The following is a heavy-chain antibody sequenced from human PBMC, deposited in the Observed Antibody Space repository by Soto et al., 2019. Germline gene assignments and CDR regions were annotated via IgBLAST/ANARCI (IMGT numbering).Heavy chain of an antibody. Sequence: PGGSLILSCAASGFTFSSYHMSWVRQAPGKGLEWVSSISGSGGNTYYADSVKGRFTISRDNSKNTLYLQMNSLRAEDTAVYYCAKVWLLVGGTMGYGFDFWGQGTMVTVSS. CDR1: GFTFSSYH. D-gene: IGHD1-26*01. CDR3: AKVWLLVGGTMGYGFDF. V-gene: IGHV3-23*01. CDR2: ISGSGGNT. J-gene: IGHJ3*01.